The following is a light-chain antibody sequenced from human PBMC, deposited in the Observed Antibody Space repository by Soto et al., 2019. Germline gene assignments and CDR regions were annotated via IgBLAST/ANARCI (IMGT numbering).Light chain of an antibody. Sequence: IQMTQSPSSLSASVGDRVTISCRASQSIRNYVSWYQQKPGTSPKLLIRAASTVQSGVPSRFSGRRSGKDFTLTISSLQIEDFATYFCQQTDSTPQTFGQGTNVEI. V-gene: IGKV1-39*01. J-gene: IGKJ1*01. CDR3: QQTDSTPQT. CDR2: AAS. CDR1: QSIRNY.